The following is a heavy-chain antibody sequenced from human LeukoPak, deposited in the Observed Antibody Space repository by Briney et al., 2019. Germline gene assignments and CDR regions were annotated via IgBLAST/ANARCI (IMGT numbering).Heavy chain of an antibody. CDR3: ARDSVITVTTLDY. Sequence: ASVKVSCKTSGYTLTSYGISWVRQAPGQGLEWMGWISANNGNTNYAQKLQGRVTMTTDTSTSTAYMELRSLRSDETAVYYCARDSVITVTTLDYWGQGTLVTVSS. CDR1: GYTLTSYG. J-gene: IGHJ4*02. CDR2: ISANNGNT. D-gene: IGHD4-17*01. V-gene: IGHV1-18*01.